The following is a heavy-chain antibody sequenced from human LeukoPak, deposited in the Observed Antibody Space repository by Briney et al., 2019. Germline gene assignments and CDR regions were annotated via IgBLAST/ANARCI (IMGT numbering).Heavy chain of an antibody. D-gene: IGHD2-2*02. V-gene: IGHV3-23*01. CDR2: ISNSGGTT. J-gene: IGHJ5*02. Sequence: PGGSLRLSCAASGFTFSSHLMHWVRQAPGKGLEWVSGISNSGGTTYYADSVKGRFTISRDNSKNTLYLQMNSLRAEDTAVYYCAKSGCSSTSCYSILSGWLDPWGQGTLVTVSS. CDR1: GFTFSSHL. CDR3: AKSGCSSTSCYSILSGWLDP.